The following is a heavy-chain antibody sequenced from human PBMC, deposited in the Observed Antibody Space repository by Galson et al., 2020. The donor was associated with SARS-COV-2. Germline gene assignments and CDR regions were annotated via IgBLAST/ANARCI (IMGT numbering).Heavy chain of an antibody. V-gene: IGHV4-30-4*01. Sequence: SETLSLTCTVSGGSISSGDYYWSWIRQPPGKGLEWIGYIYYSGSTYYNPSLKSRVTISVDTSKNQFSLKLSSVTAADTAVYYCARDLMVRGVHERYYYYYGMDVWGQGTTVTVSS. CDR2: IYYSGST. CDR1: GGSISSGDYY. CDR3: ARDLMVRGVHERYYYYYGMDV. J-gene: IGHJ6*02. D-gene: IGHD3-10*01.